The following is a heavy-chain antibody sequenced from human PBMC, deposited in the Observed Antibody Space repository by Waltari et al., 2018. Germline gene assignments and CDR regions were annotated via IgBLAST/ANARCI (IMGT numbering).Heavy chain of an antibody. CDR1: GFTFRGSA. J-gene: IGHJ5*01. Sequence: EVQLLESGGGLVQPGGSLRLSCAASGFTFRGSALSWVRQAPGKGLEWVASISGSGVSTYYADSVKGRFTISRDNSKNTLYLQMNSLRAEDTAVYYCAKWGGSYWLSPPLSDSWGQGTLVTVSS. CDR2: ISGSGVST. D-gene: IGHD1-26*01. V-gene: IGHV3-23*01. CDR3: AKWGGSYWLSPPLSDS.